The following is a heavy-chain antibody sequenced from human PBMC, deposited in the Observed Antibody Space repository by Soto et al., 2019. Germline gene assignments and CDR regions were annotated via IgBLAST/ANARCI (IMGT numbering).Heavy chain of an antibody. CDR1: GGTFSNSP. D-gene: IGHD1-26*01. J-gene: IGHJ4*01. Sequence: SVKVSCKASGGTFSNSPISWVRQIPGQGPEWMGRIIPSPARTIYSRKFRGRVTLTADKSTQTVYMTLSSLTTEDSGVYYCARDQVGASCFDYWG. CDR2: IIPSPART. V-gene: IGHV1-69*04. CDR3: ARDQVGASCFDY.